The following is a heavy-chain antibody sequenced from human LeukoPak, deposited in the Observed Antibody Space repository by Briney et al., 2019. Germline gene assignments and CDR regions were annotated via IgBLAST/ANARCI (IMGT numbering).Heavy chain of an antibody. D-gene: IGHD3-9*01. V-gene: IGHV3-23*01. J-gene: IGHJ4*02. Sequence: GGSLRLSCAASGFTFSSYAMNWVRQAPGKGLEWVAGISSGDRTFHAASVKGRFTISRDNSKATLYLQMNSLRAEDTAVYYCAKGATASPYFHWFDNWGQGTQVIVSS. CDR1: GFTFSSYA. CDR2: ISSGDRT. CDR3: AKGATASPYFHWFDN.